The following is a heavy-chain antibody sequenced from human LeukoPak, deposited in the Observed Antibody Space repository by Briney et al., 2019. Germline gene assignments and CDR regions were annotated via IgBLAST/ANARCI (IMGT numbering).Heavy chain of an antibody. D-gene: IGHD3-3*01. CDR3: AKGRVVVVNYDRYFDY. CDR1: GFTFSSYA. V-gene: IGHV3-23*01. J-gene: IGHJ4*02. Sequence: PGGTLRLSCAASGFTFSSYAMSWVRQAPGKGLEWVSIISGSGATTYYADSVKGRFTLSRDNSKNTVYLQMNSLTAEDTAVYYCAKGRVVVVNYDRYFDYWGQGTLVTVSS. CDR2: ISGSGATT.